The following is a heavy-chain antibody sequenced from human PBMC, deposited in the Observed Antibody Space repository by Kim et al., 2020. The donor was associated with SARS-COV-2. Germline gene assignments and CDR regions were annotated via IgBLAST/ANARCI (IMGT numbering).Heavy chain of an antibody. Sequence: SETLSLTCTVSGGSISSSSYYWGWIRQPPGKGLEWIGIIYYSGSTYYNPSLKSRVTISVDTSKNQFSLKLSSVTAADTAVYYCAEYSMVAFDIWGQGTMV. CDR2: IYYSGST. CDR3: AEYSMVAFDI. D-gene: IGHD6-6*01. J-gene: IGHJ3*02. V-gene: IGHV4-39*07. CDR1: GGSISSSSYY.